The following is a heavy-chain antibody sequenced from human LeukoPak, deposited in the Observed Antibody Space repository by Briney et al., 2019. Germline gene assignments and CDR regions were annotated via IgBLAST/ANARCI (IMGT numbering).Heavy chain of an antibody. CDR3: ARLNHDNCFDF. CDR1: GGSITTCY. V-gene: IGHV4-4*07. CDR2: IYISGTT. D-gene: IGHD1-1*01. J-gene: IGHJ4*02. Sequence: SETLSLTCTVSGGSITTCYWSWIRQPAGKGLEWIGRIYISGTTNYNPSLKSRVTMSLDTSNHKLSLKLSSVTAADTAVYYCARLNHDNCFDFWGQGILVTVSS.